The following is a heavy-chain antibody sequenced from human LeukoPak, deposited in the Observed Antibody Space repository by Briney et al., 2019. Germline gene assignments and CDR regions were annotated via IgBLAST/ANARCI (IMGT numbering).Heavy chain of an antibody. V-gene: IGHV4-34*01. Sequence: PSETLSLTCAVYGGSFSGYYWSWIRQPPGKGREWIGEINHSGSTNYNPSLKSRVTISVDTSKNQFSLKLSSVTAADTAVYYCARMGRFDIVTGYIPFADWGQGTLVTVSS. CDR3: ARMGRFDIVTGYIPFAD. J-gene: IGHJ4*02. D-gene: IGHD3-9*01. CDR1: GGSFSGYY. CDR2: INHSGST.